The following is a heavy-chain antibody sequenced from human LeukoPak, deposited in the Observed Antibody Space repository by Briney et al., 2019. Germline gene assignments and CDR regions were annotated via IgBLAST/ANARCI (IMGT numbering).Heavy chain of an antibody. CDR3: ARDWWGGLSGSSSDAFDI. J-gene: IGHJ3*02. CDR2: ISAYNGNT. Sequence: ASVKVSCKASGYTFTSYGISWVRQAPGQRLEWMGWISAYNGNTNYAQKLQGRVTMTTDTSTSTAYMELRSLRSDDTAVYYCARDWWGGLSGSSSDAFDIWGQGTMVTVSS. CDR1: GYTFTSYG. D-gene: IGHD1-26*01. V-gene: IGHV1-18*01.